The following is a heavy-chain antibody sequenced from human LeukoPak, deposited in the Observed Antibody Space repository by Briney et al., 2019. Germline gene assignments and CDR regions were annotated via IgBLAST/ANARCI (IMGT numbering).Heavy chain of an antibody. CDR3: ARAVWPNSYYFDY. V-gene: IGHV4-31*03. J-gene: IGHJ4*02. CDR2: IYYSGST. D-gene: IGHD1-1*01. Sequence: SQTLSLTCTVSGGSISSGGYYWSWIRQHPGKGLEWIGYIYYSGSTYHNPSLKSRVTISVDTSKSQFSLKLSSVTAADTAVYYCARAVWPNSYYFDYWGQGTLVTVSS. CDR1: GGSISSGGYY.